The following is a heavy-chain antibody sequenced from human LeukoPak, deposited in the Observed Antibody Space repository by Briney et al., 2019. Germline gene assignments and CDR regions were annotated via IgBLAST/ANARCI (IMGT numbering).Heavy chain of an antibody. CDR3: TRDQTPYY. Sequence: GGSLRLSSTASGFTFGDYAMTWVRQAPGKGLEWVGFIRSKVYGGTPEYAASVKGRFTISRDDSKGIAYLQMNSLKTEDTAVYYCTRDQTPYYWGQGTLVTVSS. J-gene: IGHJ4*02. CDR1: GFTFGDYA. CDR2: IRSKVYGGTP. V-gene: IGHV3-49*04.